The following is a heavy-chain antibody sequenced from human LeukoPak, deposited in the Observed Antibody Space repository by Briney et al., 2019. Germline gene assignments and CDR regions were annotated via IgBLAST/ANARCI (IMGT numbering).Heavy chain of an antibody. V-gene: IGHV1-2*06. J-gene: IGHJ4*02. Sequence: ASVKVSCKASGYTFTGYYMHWVRQAPGQGLEWLGRINPKTGGSNYAQNFQGRVTMTSDTSTTTAYMELSSLNSDDTAVYYCATLVSGINYWDQGTLVTVSS. CDR3: ATLVSGINY. D-gene: IGHD1-20*01. CDR1: GYTFTGYY. CDR2: INPKTGGS.